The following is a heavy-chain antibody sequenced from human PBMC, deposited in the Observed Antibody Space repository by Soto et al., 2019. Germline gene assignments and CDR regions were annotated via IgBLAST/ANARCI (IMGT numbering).Heavy chain of an antibody. J-gene: IGHJ4*02. D-gene: IGHD3-3*01. V-gene: IGHV3-43*01. CDR2: ISWDGGVT. Sequence: GGSLRLSCAASGFSFDDYTIHWVRQRPGKGLEWVTLISWDGGVTSYAVSVKGRFTISRDNSKNSLFLQMNSLRTEDTALYYCAKVNYDFWSGVGPNFDYWGQGALVTVSS. CDR3: AKVNYDFWSGVGPNFDY. CDR1: GFSFDDYT.